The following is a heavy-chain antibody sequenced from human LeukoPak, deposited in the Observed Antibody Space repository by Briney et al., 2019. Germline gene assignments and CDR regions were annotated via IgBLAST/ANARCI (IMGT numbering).Heavy chain of an antibody. J-gene: IGHJ4*02. CDR3: ARGERAGRYDSPPDY. D-gene: IGHD5-12*01. CDR1: GGSISSYH. CDR2: IFYSGST. V-gene: IGHV4-59*01. Sequence: SETLSLTCTVSGGSISSYHWSWIRQSPGKGLEWIGYIFYSGSTTYSPSLKSRVTISVDRSQNQFSLRLSSVTAADTAVYYCARGERAGRYDSPPDYWGQGTLVTVSS.